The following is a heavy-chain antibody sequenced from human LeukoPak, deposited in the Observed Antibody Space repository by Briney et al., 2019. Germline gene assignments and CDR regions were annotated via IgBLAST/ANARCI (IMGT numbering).Heavy chain of an antibody. CDR1: GYSFINYY. J-gene: IGHJ6*02. V-gene: IGHV1-2*02. CDR3: ARGSNCANGVCYPNYYFHGMDV. D-gene: IGHD2-8*01. Sequence: ASVKVSCKASGYSFINYYMNWVRQAPGQGLEWMGWINPNSGGTNYAQKFQGRVTMTRDTSISTAYMELSRLRSDDTAVYYCARGSNCANGVCYPNYYFHGMDVWGQGTTVTVSS. CDR2: INPNSGGT.